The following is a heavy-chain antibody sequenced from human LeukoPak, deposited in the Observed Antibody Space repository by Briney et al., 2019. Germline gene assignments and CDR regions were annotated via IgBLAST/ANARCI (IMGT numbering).Heavy chain of an antibody. CDR1: GGSISSSNW. J-gene: IGHJ5*02. CDR3: ARAKNCYGSGSYRNWFDP. V-gene: IGHV4-4*02. CDR2: IYHSGST. D-gene: IGHD3-10*01. Sequence: SGTLSLTCAVSGGSISSSNWWSWVRQPPGKGLEWIGEIYHSGSTNYNPSLKSRVTISVDESKNQFSLKLSSVTAADTAVYYCARAKNCYGSGSYRNWFDPWGQGTLVTVSS.